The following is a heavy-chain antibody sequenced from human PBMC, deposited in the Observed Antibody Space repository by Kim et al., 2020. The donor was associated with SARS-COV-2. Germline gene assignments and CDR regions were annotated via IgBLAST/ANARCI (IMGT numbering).Heavy chain of an antibody. CDR2: IKEDGSEK. V-gene: IGHV3-7*03. J-gene: IGHJ4*02. CDR1: GFNFNSDW. CDR3: LRSIY. Sequence: GGSLRLSCAASGFNFNSDWMSWVRQAPGKGPEWVASIKEDGSEKYYVDSVRGRFTISRDNAKNSLYLQMNSLRVDDTAMYYCLRSIYWGQGTLVTVSS. D-gene: IGHD2-21*01.